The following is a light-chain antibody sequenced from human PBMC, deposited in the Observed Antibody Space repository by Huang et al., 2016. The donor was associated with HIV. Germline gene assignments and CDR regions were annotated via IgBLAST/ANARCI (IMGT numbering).Light chain of an antibody. Sequence: EIVMTQSPATLSVSPGERATLSYRASQSVNSNLAWYQQKPGQAPRLLIYGPSTRATGIPARFSGSGSGTEFTLTISSLESEDFAVYYCQQYKDWPRTFGQGTKVEIK. J-gene: IGKJ1*01. CDR1: QSVNSN. V-gene: IGKV3-15*01. CDR3: QQYKDWPRT. CDR2: GPS.